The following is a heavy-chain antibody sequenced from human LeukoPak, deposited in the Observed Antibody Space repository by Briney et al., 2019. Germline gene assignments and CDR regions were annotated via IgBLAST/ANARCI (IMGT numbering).Heavy chain of an antibody. CDR3: ARHYYIAESSGLAAWYFDY. D-gene: IGHD3-22*01. CDR2: IYHSGST. V-gene: IGHV4-30-2*01. J-gene: IGHJ4*02. CDR1: GGSISSGGYY. Sequence: PSETLSLTCTVSGGSISSGGYYWSWIRQPPGKGLEWIGYIYHSGSTYYNPSLKSRVTISVDRSKNQFSLKLSSVTAADTAVYYCARHYYIAESSGLAAWYFDYWGQGTLVPVSS.